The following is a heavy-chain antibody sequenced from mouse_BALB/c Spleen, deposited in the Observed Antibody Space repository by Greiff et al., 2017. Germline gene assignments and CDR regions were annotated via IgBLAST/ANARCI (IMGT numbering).Heavy chain of an antibody. D-gene: IGHD2-2*01. Sequence: VQLKESGPELEKPGASVKISCKASGYSFTGYNMNWVKQSNGKSLEWIGNIDPYYGGTSYNQKFKGKATLTVDKSSSTAYMQLKSLTSEDSAVYYCAIDYSGYAWFAYWGQGTLVTVSA. CDR3: AIDYSGYAWFAY. V-gene: IGHV1-39*01. CDR1: GYSFTGYN. J-gene: IGHJ3*01. CDR2: IDPYYGGT.